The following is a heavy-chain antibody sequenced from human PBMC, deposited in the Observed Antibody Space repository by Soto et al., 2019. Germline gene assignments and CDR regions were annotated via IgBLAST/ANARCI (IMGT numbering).Heavy chain of an antibody. CDR2: IYYSGST. J-gene: IGHJ5*02. D-gene: IGHD3-22*01. V-gene: IGHV4-59*01. CDR1: GGSISSYY. Sequence: SETLSLTCTVSGGSISSYYWSWIRQPPGKGLEWIGYIYYSGSTNYNPSLKSRVTISVDTSKNQFSLKLSSVTAADTAVYYCARDYYDSSGYWGNWFDPWGQGTLVTVSS. CDR3: ARDYYDSSGYWGNWFDP.